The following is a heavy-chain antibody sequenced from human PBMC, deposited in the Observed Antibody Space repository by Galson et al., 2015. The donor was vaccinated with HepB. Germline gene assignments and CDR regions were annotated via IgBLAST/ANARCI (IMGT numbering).Heavy chain of an antibody. CDR2: ISAYNGKT. Sequence: SVKVSCKASGYTFTRFSITWVRQAPGQGLEWMGWISAYNGKTEYAQKFQDRVTMTTDTSTNTAYMDVRSLKSDDTAVYYCARGALRGWGSAHSSWGQGTLVTVSS. V-gene: IGHV1-18*01. CDR3: ARGALRGWGSAHSS. CDR1: GYTFTRFS. J-gene: IGHJ4*02. D-gene: IGHD3-16*01.